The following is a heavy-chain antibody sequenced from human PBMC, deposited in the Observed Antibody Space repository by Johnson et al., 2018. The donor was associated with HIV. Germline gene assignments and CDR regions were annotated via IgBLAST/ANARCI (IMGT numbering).Heavy chain of an antibody. CDR3: TTEVMEWELQVGWTRAFDI. Sequence: VQLVESGGTLVKPGGSLRLSCAASGFTFSNAWMSWVRQAPGKGLEWVGRIKSKTDGGTVDYAAPVIGRFTISRDDSKNTLYPQMNSLKSEDTAVYYCTTEVMEWELQVGWTRAFDIWGQGTMVTVSS. CDR2: IKSKTDGGTV. V-gene: IGHV3-15*02. D-gene: IGHD1-26*01. J-gene: IGHJ3*02. CDR1: GFTFSNAW.